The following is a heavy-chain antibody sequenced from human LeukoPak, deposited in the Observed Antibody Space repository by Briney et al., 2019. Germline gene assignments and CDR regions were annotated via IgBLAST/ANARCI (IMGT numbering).Heavy chain of an antibody. CDR1: GYTFTSYD. V-gene: IGHV1-8*01. Sequence: ASVKVSCKASGYTFTSYDINWVRQATGQGLEWMGWMNPNSGNTGYAQKLQGRVTMTTDTSTSTAYMELRSLRSDDTAVYYCARDIERLEAFDIWGQGTMVTVSS. CDR2: MNPNSGNT. J-gene: IGHJ3*02. D-gene: IGHD5-12*01. CDR3: ARDIERLEAFDI.